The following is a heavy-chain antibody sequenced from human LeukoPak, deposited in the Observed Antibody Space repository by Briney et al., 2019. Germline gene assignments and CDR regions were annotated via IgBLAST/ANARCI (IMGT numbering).Heavy chain of an antibody. CDR1: GGSISSYY. J-gene: IGHJ6*03. D-gene: IGHD6-19*01. V-gene: IGHV4-59*01. CDR2: IYYSGST. CDR3: ARAVAGPYYYYMDV. Sequence: PSETLSLTCTVSGGSISSYYWSWIRQPPGKGLEWIGYIYYSGSTNYNPSLKSRVTISVDTSKNQFSLKLSSVTAADTAVYYCARAVAGPYYYYMDVWGKGTTVTVSS.